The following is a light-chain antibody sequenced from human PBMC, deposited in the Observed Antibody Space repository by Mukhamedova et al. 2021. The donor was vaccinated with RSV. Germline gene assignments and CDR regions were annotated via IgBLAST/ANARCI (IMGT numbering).Light chain of an antibody. CDR3: CSYAGAYVLVL. CDR1: SSDVGGYNY. Sequence: TISCTGTSSDVGGYNYVSWYQQHPGKAPKLMIYDVTKRPSGVPDRFSGSKSGNTASLTISGLQAEAEADYFCCSYAGAYVLVLFG. J-gene: IGLJ1*01. CDR2: DVT. V-gene: IGLV2-11*03.